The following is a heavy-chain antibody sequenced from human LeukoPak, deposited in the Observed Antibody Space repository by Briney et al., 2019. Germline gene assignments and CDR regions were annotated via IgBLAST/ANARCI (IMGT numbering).Heavy chain of an antibody. CDR2: IYYSGST. Sequence: SETLSLTCTVSGGSISSSSYYWGWIRQPPGKGLEWIGSIYYSGSTYYNPSLKSRVTISVDTSKNQFSLKLSSVTAADTAVYYCAREILWSGYYSSHFDYWGQGTLVTVSS. CDR1: GGSISSSSYY. CDR3: AREILWSGYYSSHFDY. J-gene: IGHJ4*02. D-gene: IGHD3-3*01. V-gene: IGHV4-39*07.